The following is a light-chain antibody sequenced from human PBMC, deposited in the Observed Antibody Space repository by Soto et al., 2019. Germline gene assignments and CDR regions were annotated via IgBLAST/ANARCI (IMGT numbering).Light chain of an antibody. Sequence: DIQMTQSPSSLSASVGDRVTITCQASQDIKNYSNWYQQKSGKAPKLLIYDASDLETGVPSRFSGSGSGTDFTFTINSLQPEDIATYYCQHYNSYSEAFGQGTKVDIK. CDR3: QHYNSYSEA. CDR2: DAS. V-gene: IGKV1-33*01. CDR1: QDIKNY. J-gene: IGKJ1*01.